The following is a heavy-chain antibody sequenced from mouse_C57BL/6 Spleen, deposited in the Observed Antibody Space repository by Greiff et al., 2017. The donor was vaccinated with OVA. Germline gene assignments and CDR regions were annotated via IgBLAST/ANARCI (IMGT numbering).Heavy chain of an antibody. Sequence: EVQRVESGPGLVKPSQSLSLTCSVTGYSITSGYYWNWIRQFPGNKLEWMGYISYDGSNNYNPSLKNRISITRDTSKNQFFLKLNSVTTEDTATYYCARALYYDYDEGFAYWGQGTLVTVSA. V-gene: IGHV3-6*01. D-gene: IGHD2-4*01. CDR2: ISYDGSN. CDR3: ARALYYDYDEGFAY. J-gene: IGHJ3*01. CDR1: GYSITSGYY.